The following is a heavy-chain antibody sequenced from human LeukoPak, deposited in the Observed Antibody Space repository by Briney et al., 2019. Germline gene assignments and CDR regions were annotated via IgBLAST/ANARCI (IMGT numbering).Heavy chain of an antibody. V-gene: IGHV4-34*01. CDR2: INHSGST. Sequence: SETLSLTCAVYGGSFSGYYWSWIRQPPGKGLEWIGEINHSGSTNYNPSLKSRVTISVDTSKNQFSLKLSSVTAADTAVYYCARGPIVATIGKRNAHRKQGHGFDPWGQGTLVTASS. CDR1: GGSFSGYY. CDR3: ARGPIVATIGKRNAHRKQGHGFDP. J-gene: IGHJ5*02. D-gene: IGHD5-12*01.